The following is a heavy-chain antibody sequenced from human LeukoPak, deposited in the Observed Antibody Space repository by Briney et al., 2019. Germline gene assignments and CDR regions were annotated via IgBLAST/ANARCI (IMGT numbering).Heavy chain of an antibody. J-gene: IGHJ4*02. D-gene: IGHD4-23*01. V-gene: IGHV4-59*01. CDR2: IYYSGST. CDR3: ARMTTVVDY. Sequence: SETLSLTCTVSGGSISSYYWSWIRQPPGKGLEWIGYIYYSGSTNYNPSLKSRVTISVDTSRNQFSLKLSSVTAADTAVYYCARMTTVVDYWGQGTLVTVSS. CDR1: GGSISSYY.